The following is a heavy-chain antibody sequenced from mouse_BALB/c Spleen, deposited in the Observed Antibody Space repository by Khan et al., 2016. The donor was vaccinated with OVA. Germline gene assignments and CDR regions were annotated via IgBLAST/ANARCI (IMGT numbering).Heavy chain of an antibody. J-gene: IGHJ4*01. Sequence: VQLQESGPGLVAPSQSLSITCTISGFSLTNYGVHWVRQPPGKGLEWLVVIWSDGSTTYNSALKSRLTISKDNSKSQVFLKMNSLQSEDTAVYFCARQPYYRYNLMDYWGQGTSVTVSS. D-gene: IGHD2-12*01. CDR3: ARQPYYRYNLMDY. CDR2: IWSDGST. CDR1: GFSLTNYG. V-gene: IGHV2-6-1*01.